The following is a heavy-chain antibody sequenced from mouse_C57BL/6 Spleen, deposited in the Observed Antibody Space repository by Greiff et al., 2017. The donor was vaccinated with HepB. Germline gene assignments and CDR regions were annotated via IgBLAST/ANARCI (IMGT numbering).Heavy chain of an antibody. V-gene: IGHV5-17*01. CDR3: ARGYYDYDFAY. J-gene: IGHJ3*01. D-gene: IGHD2-4*01. CDR2: ISSGSSTI. CDR1: GFTFSDYG. Sequence: EVQGVESGGGLVKPGGSLKLSCAASGFTFSDYGMHWVRQAPEKGLEWVAYISSGSSTIYYADTVKGRFTISRDNAKNTLFLQMTSLRSEDTAMYYCARGYYDYDFAYWGQGTLVTVSA.